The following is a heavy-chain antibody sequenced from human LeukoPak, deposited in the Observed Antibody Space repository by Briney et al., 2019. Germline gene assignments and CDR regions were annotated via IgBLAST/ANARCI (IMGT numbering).Heavy chain of an antibody. CDR1: GGSISSYY. Sequence: SETLSLTCTVSGGSISSYYWSWIRQPPGKGLEWIGEINHSGSTNYNPSLKSRVTISVDTSKNQFSLKLSSVTAADTAVYYCARGRTIDFWSGYYRGWGYYYYMDVWGKGTTVTVSS. V-gene: IGHV4-34*01. D-gene: IGHD3-3*01. CDR2: INHSGST. CDR3: ARGRTIDFWSGYYRGWGYYYYMDV. J-gene: IGHJ6*03.